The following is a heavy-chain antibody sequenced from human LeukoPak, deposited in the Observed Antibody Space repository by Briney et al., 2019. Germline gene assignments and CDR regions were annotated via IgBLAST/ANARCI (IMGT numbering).Heavy chain of an antibody. Sequence: GGSLRLSCAVSGFIVSNNYMSWVRQAPGKGLEWVSVIYSGGSTYYADSVKGRFSISRDNSKNTLYLQMNRLRAEDTAVYYCARDYGGNSVLDSWGQGTLVTASS. V-gene: IGHV3-53*01. J-gene: IGHJ5*02. D-gene: IGHD4-23*01. CDR3: ARDYGGNSVLDS. CDR2: IYSGGST. CDR1: GFIVSNNY.